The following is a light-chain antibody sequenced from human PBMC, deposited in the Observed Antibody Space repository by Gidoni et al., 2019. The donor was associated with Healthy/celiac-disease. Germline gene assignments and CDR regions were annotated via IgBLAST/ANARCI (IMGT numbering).Light chain of an antibody. CDR1: SGHSSYA. V-gene: IGLV4-69*01. Sequence: LVLIQSPSASASMGATVKLTCTLSSGHSSYAIAWHQQQPEKGPRYLMKLNSDGSHSKGDGIPDRFSGSSSGAERYLTISILQSEDEADSYCQTWGTGTVVFGGGTKLTVL. J-gene: IGLJ2*01. CDR3: QTWGTGTVV. CDR2: LNSDGSH.